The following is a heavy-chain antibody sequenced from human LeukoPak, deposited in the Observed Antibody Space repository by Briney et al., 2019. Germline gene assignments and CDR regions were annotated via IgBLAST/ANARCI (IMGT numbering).Heavy chain of an antibody. Sequence: SSLKVCCKPSGYTFTSYGISWVRPAPGQGLEWLGWISAYNGNTNYAQKLQGRVTMTTDTSTSTAYMELRSLRSDDTAVYYCARDLSYSSCWQDDYWGQGTLVTVSS. D-gene: IGHD6-19*01. V-gene: IGHV1-18*01. CDR1: GYTFTSYG. CDR3: ARDLSYSSCWQDDY. CDR2: ISAYNGNT. J-gene: IGHJ4*02.